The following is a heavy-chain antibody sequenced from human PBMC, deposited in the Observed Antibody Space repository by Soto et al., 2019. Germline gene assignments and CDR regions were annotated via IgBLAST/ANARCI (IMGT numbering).Heavy chain of an antibody. CDR1: GFIVSNKY. J-gene: IGHJ4*02. Sequence: GGSLRLSCAASGFIVSNKYMSWVRQAPGKGLEWVSVIYSGNSTYYTDSVKGRFTISRDNSKNTLYLQMNSLRAEDTAVYYCARGDYYDSSGYHYFDYWGQGTLVTVSS. D-gene: IGHD3-22*01. CDR2: IYSGNST. V-gene: IGHV3-53*01. CDR3: ARGDYYDSSGYHYFDY.